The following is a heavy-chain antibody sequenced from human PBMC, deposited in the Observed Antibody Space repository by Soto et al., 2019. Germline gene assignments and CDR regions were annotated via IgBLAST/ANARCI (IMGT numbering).Heavy chain of an antibody. Sequence: QVQLQQWGAGLLKPSETLSLTCAVSGGSFSGYYWTWIRQPPGTGLEWIGEINHSGSTYYNPSLKSRVTISVDRSKTEFSLKLTSVTAADTAVYYCARDKITGLFDYWGQGTLVTVSS. CDR3: ARDKITGLFDY. CDR2: INHSGST. CDR1: GGSFSGYY. D-gene: IGHD2-8*02. J-gene: IGHJ4*02. V-gene: IGHV4-34*01.